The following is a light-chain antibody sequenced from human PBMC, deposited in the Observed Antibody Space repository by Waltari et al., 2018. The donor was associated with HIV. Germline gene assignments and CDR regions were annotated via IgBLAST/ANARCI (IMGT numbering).Light chain of an antibody. V-gene: IGKV1-39*01. CDR2: AAS. CDR3: QQSYSTLRT. J-gene: IGKJ1*01. CDR1: RDIGWF. Sequence: DVQITQSPSSLSASVAHSVNLTCRASRDIGWFLNWYQQTPGQAPKLLIYAASNLHDGAPVRFRGSGSGTDFTLSVTSLQSEDFVLYYCQQSYSTLRTFGQGTKLEF.